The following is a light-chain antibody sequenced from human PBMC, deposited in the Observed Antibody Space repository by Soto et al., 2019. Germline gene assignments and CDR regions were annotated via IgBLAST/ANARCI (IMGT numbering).Light chain of an antibody. Sequence: PGERATLSCRASQSVSSSYLAWYQQKPGQAPRLLIYGASSRATGIPDRFSGSGSGTDFTLTISRLEPEDFAVYYCQQYGSSPRTFGPGTKVDIK. CDR1: QSVSSSY. CDR3: QQYGSSPRT. V-gene: IGKV3-20*01. J-gene: IGKJ3*01. CDR2: GAS.